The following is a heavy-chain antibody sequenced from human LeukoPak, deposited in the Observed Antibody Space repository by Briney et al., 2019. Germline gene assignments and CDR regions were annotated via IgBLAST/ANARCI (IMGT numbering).Heavy chain of an antibody. CDR2: ISSSGSNI. D-gene: IGHD3-16*02. CDR1: GFTFSSYE. J-gene: IGHJ4*02. CDR3: ARGRIMITFGGVLDQDPPGLV. Sequence: GGSLRLSCATSGFTFSSYEMNWVRQAPGKGLEWVSYISSSGSNIYYADSVKGRFTISRDNAKNSLYLQMNSLRAEDTAVYDCARGRIMITFGGVLDQDPPGLVWGQGTLVTVSS. V-gene: IGHV3-48*03.